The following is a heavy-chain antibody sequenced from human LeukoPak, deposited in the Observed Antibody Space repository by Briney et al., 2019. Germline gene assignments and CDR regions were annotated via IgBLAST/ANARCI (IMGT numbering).Heavy chain of an antibody. CDR1: GVSFSGYY. Sequence: PSETLSLTCAVYGVSFSGYYWSWIRQPPGKGLEWIGFIYYSGSTNYNPSLKSRVSLSVDTSKNQFSLKLSSVTAADTAVYYCARDAASTRNGMDVWGQGTTVTVSS. V-gene: IGHV4-59*01. D-gene: IGHD4-11*01. CDR2: IYYSGST. CDR3: ARDAASTRNGMDV. J-gene: IGHJ6*02.